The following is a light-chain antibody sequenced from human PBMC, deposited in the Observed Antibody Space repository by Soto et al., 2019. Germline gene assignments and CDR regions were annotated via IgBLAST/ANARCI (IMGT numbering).Light chain of an antibody. V-gene: IGLV2-14*01. CDR3: SSYTSSSTLYV. CDR2: DVS. CDR1: SSDVGGYNY. J-gene: IGLJ1*01. Sequence: QSALTQPASVSGSPGQSITISCTGTSSDVGGYNYVSWYQQHPGKAPKLMIYDVSNRPSGVSNRFSGSKSDNTASLTISGLQAEDEADYYCSSYTSSSTLYVFATGTKLTVL.